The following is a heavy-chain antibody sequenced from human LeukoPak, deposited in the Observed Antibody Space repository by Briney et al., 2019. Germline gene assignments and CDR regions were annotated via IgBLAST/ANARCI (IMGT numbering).Heavy chain of an antibody. Sequence: GRSLRLSCAASGFTFSSYAMHWVRQAPGKGLEWVAVISYDGNHIFYADSVKGRFTISKDNSKNTLYLQMNSLTTEDTAVYYCARCGGDCYTSTQGFDYWGEGTLVTVSS. J-gene: IGHJ4*02. V-gene: IGHV3-30*04. CDR3: ARCGGDCYTSTQGFDY. CDR1: GFTFSSYA. CDR2: ISYDGNHI. D-gene: IGHD2-21*02.